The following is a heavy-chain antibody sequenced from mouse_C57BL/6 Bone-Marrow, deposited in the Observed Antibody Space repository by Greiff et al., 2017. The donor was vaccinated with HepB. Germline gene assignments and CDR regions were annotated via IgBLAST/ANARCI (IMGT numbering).Heavy chain of an antibody. Sequence: EVQLQQSGPGLAKPSQTLSLTCSVPGYSITSDYWNWIRKFPGNKLEYMGYISYSGSTYYNPSLKSRISITRDTSKNQYYLQLNSVTTEDTATYYCARYQPPLYWYFDVWGTGTTVTVSS. J-gene: IGHJ1*03. CDR1: GYSITSDY. CDR2: ISYSGST. D-gene: IGHD6-1*01. CDR3: ARYQPPLYWYFDV. V-gene: IGHV3-8*01.